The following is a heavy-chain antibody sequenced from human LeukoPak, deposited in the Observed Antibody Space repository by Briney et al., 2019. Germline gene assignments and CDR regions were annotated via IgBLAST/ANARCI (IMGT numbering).Heavy chain of an antibody. J-gene: IGHJ4*02. CDR2: INSDGSST. V-gene: IGHV3-74*01. CDR1: GFTFSSYW. CDR3: ASQTPPYYDSSGYHDY. Sequence: GGPLRLSCAASGFTFSSYWMHWVRQAPGKGLVWVSRINSDGSSTSYADSVKGRFTISRDNSKNTLYLQMNSLRAEDTAVYYCASQTPPYYDSSGYHDYWGQGTLVTVSS. D-gene: IGHD3-22*01.